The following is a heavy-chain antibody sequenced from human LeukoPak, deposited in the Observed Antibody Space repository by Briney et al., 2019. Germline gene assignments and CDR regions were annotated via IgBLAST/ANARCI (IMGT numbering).Heavy chain of an antibody. CDR3: ARDRLGYCGYGSCLLFDN. CDR2: ISADIGNT. V-gene: IGHV1-18*01. CDR1: GYTFVDYG. D-gene: IGHD2-21*01. Sequence: ASVKVSCKASGYTFVDYGISWVRQAPGQGLEWMGWISADIGNTYYAQKFQGRVTMTRDRSTSTGYMELTSLTSDDTAVYYCARDRLGYCGYGSCLLFDNWGQGTLVTVSS. J-gene: IGHJ4*02.